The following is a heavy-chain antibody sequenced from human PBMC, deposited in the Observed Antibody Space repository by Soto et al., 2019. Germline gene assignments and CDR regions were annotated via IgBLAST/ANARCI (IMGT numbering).Heavy chain of an antibody. CDR2: ISTYNGDT. D-gene: IGHD2-15*01. CDR1: GYSFTPYG. CDR3: AIEGCRPYYYYGMDV. V-gene: IGHV1-18*01. Sequence: QVQLVQSGAEVKKPGASVKVSCKACGYSFTPYGIAWVRQAPGQGLEWRGWISTYNGDTDYAQNLQGRVIMTTATSTTTASMELRSLRSDDTAVYYCAIEGCRPYYYYGMDVWGQGTTVSVSS. J-gene: IGHJ6*02.